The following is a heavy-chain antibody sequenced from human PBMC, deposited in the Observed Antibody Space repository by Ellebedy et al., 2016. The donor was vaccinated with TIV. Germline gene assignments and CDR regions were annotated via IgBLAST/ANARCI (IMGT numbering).Heavy chain of an antibody. Sequence: PSETLSLTCTVSGGSISSSSYYWGWVRQAPGKVLEWVAVIWYDGSNKYYADSVKGRFTISRDNSKNTLYLQMNSLRAEDTAVYYCAIAVAGTYGMEVWGQGTTVTVSS. CDR2: IWYDGSNK. V-gene: IGHV3-33*08. CDR3: AIAVAGTYGMEV. D-gene: IGHD6-19*01. CDR1: GGSISSSSYY. J-gene: IGHJ6*02.